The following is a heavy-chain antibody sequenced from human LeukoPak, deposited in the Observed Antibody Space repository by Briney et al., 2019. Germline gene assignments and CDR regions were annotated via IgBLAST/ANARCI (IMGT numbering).Heavy chain of an antibody. J-gene: IGHJ5*02. CDR1: GYKFTDFW. V-gene: IGHV5-51*01. Sequence: GESMQISCKGFGYKFTDFWIGWVRQVPGKGLEWVGIIYPGDSDARYNPSFQGLVSISADKSITTAYLHWSSLKASDSAMYYCGRGFCSASGCDNWFDPWGQGTLVTVSS. D-gene: IGHD2-15*01. CDR3: GRGFCSASGCDNWFDP. CDR2: IYPGDSDA.